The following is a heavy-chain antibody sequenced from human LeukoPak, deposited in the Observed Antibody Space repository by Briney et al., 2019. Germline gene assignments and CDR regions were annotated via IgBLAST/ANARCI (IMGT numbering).Heavy chain of an antibody. D-gene: IGHD1-26*01. CDR3: AKWPEGATPKFHH. V-gene: IGHV3-23*01. Sequence: PGGSLRLSCAASGFTFSSYAMSWVRQAPGKGLEAPGKGLEWVSTISASGHATYYPDSVRGRFTISRDNSKSALHLQMDSLRAEDSALYYCAKWPEGATPKFHHWGQGTPVTVSS. J-gene: IGHJ4*02. CDR1: GFTFSSYA. CDR2: ISASGHAT.